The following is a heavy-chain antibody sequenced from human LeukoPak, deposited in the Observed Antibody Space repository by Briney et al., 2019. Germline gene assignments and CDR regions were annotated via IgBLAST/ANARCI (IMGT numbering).Heavy chain of an antibody. J-gene: IGHJ4*02. CDR2: INSDGINT. V-gene: IGHV3-74*01. CDR3: ARVNSWTEEPDTGFDY. D-gene: IGHD1-14*01. CDR1: GFTFSNYW. Sequence: PGGSLRLSCAASGFTFSNYWMHWVRQAPGKGLVWVSRINSDGINTSYADSVKGRFTISRDNAKNTLNLQMNSLRAEDTAVYYCARVNSWTEEPDTGFDYWGQGILVTVSS.